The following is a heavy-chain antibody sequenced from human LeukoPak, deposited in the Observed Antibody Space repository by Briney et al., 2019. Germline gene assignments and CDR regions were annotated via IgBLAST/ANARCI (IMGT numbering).Heavy chain of an antibody. J-gene: IGHJ4*02. CDR1: GFTFSSYA. CDR2: ISYDGSNK. CDR3: ARLPNY. Sequence: PGRSLGLSCAASGFTFSSYAMHWVRQAPGKGLEWVAVISYDGSNKYYADSVTGRSTISRDNSKNTLYLQMNSLRTEDTAVYYCARLPNYWGQGTLVTVSS. V-gene: IGHV3-30*14.